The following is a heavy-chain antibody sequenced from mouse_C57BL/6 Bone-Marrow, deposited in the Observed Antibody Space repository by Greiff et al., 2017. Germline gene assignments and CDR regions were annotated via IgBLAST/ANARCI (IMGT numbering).Heavy chain of an antibody. CDR3: ARLTTVVATRYAMDY. Sequence: QVQLQQPGAELVRPGSSVKLSCKASGYTFTSYWMHWVKQRPIQGLEWIGNIDPSDSETPSNKKFKDKATLTLDKSYSTAHMQLSSLTSADSAFYYCARLTTVVATRYAMDYWGQGTSVTVSS. D-gene: IGHD1-1*01. V-gene: IGHV1-52*01. CDR1: GYTFTSYW. J-gene: IGHJ4*01. CDR2: IDPSDSET.